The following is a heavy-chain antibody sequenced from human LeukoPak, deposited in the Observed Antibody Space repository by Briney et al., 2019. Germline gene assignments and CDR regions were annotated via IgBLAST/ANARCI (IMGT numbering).Heavy chain of an antibody. CDR1: GFTFSNYA. CDR2: ISSSSSTI. D-gene: IGHD1-26*01. Sequence: GGSLRLSCAASGFTFSNYAMNWVRQAPGKGLEWVSFISSSSSTIYYADSVKGRFTISRDNAKNSLYLQMNSLRAEDTAVYYCARDRGGSYSAIDYWGQGTLVTVSS. J-gene: IGHJ4*02. CDR3: ARDRGGSYSAIDY. V-gene: IGHV3-48*04.